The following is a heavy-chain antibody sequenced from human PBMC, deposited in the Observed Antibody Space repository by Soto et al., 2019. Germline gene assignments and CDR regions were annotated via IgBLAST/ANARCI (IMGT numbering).Heavy chain of an antibody. CDR3: ARGGSSSWDFAY. CDR2: INHSGST. CDR1: GGSFSGYY. J-gene: IGHJ4*02. D-gene: IGHD6-13*01. Sequence: PLSLTCAVYGGSFSGYYWSWIRQPPGKGLEWIGEINHSGSTNYNPSLKSRVTISVDTSKNQFSLKLSSVTAAVTAVYYCARGGSSSWDFAYWGQGTLVTVSS. V-gene: IGHV4-34*01.